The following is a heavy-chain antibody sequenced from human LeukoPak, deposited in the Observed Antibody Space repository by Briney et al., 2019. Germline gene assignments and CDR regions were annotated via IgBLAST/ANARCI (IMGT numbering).Heavy chain of an antibody. D-gene: IGHD3-3*01. CDR3: ARGRAKGVLRFLEWLYWFDP. CDR1: GGSISSYY. CDR2: IYYSGST. J-gene: IGHJ5*02. Sequence: SETLSLTCTVSGGSISSYYWSWIRQPPGKGLEWIGYIYYSGSTNYNPSLKGRVTISVDTSKNQFSLKLSSVTAADTAVYYCARGRAKGVLRFLEWLYWFDPWGQGTLVTVSS. V-gene: IGHV4-59*01.